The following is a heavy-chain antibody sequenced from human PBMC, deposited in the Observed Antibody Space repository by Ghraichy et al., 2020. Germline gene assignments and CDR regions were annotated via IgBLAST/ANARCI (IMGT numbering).Heavy chain of an antibody. CDR1: GFTFSSYA. CDR3: AKDPGSELIGWFDA. CDR2: ISGSGGSK. J-gene: IGHJ5*02. D-gene: IGHD1-7*01. Sequence: GGSLRLSCAASGFTFSSYAMSWVRQAPGKGLEWVSAISGSGGSKYYADSVKGRFTISRDNSKNTLYLQMNSLRAEDTAVYYCAKDPGSELIGWFDACGQGTLVTASS. V-gene: IGHV3-23*01.